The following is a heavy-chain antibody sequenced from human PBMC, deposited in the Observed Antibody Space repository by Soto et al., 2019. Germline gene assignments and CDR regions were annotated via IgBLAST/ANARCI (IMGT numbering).Heavy chain of an antibody. D-gene: IGHD6-13*01. CDR2: ISYDGSDK. CDR3: ARDFPCPQQLAGDYYGMDV. Sequence: GGSLRLSCAASGFTFSSYAMHWVRQAPGKGLEWVAVISYDGSDKYYADSVKGRFTISRDNSKNTLYLQMNSLRAEDTAVYYCARDFPCPQQLAGDYYGMDVWGQGTTVTVSS. CDR1: GFTFSSYA. V-gene: IGHV3-30-3*01. J-gene: IGHJ6*02.